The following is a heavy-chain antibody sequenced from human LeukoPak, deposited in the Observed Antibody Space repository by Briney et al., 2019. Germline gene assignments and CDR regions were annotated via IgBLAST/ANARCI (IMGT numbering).Heavy chain of an antibody. CDR2: INPNSGGT. CDR3: ARSLPRDTISSWYFDL. V-gene: IGHV1-2*02. Sequence: ASVKVSCKASGYTSTSYAMNWVRQAPGQGLEWMGWINPNSGGTNYAQKFQGRVTMTRDTSISTAYMELSSLRSEDTAVYYCARSLPRDTISSWYFDLWGRGTLVTVSS. D-gene: IGHD5-24*01. J-gene: IGHJ2*01. CDR1: GYTSTSYA.